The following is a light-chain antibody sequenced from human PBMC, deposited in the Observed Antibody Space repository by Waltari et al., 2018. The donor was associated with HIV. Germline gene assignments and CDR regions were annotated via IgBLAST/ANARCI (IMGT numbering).Light chain of an antibody. V-gene: IGKV1D-16*01. CDR2: AAS. Sequence: DIQMTQSPSSLSASVGDAVTITCRASQGIGSWLAWHQQKPGKAPKSLIYAASSLQPGCPSRFSGSGSGTNFSLTISSLQPEESATYYCQQYDSSPLTFGGGTKVEIK. CDR1: QGIGSW. J-gene: IGKJ4*01. CDR3: QQYDSSPLT.